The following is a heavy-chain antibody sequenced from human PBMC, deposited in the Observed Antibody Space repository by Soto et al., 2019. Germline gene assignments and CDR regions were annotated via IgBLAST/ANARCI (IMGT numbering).Heavy chain of an antibody. CDR2: IYYSGST. J-gene: IGHJ4*02. CDR3: RRVVERATILAD. V-gene: IGHV4-31*03. D-gene: IGHD5-12*01. Sequence: QVQLQESGPGLVKPSQTLSLTCTVSGGSISSGGYYWSWIRQHPGKGLEWIGYIYYSGSTYYNPSLRSRFTTSVDTSTKPLSLKLGSVSQADPDMYCCRRVVERATILADWGQGTVVTVSS. CDR1: GGSISSGGYY.